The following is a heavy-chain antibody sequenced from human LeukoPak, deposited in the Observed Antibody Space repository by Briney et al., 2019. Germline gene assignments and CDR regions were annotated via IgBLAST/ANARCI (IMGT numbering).Heavy chain of an antibody. D-gene: IGHD7-27*01. CDR1: GGSISSSSYY. Sequence: ASETLSLTCTVSGGSISSSSYYWGWIRQPPGKGLEWIGSIYYSGSTYYNPSLKSRVTISVDTSKNQFSLKLSSVTAADTAVYYCARDRGEYNWFDPWGQGTLVTVSS. V-gene: IGHV4-39*07. CDR3: ARDRGEYNWFDP. CDR2: IYYSGST. J-gene: IGHJ5*02.